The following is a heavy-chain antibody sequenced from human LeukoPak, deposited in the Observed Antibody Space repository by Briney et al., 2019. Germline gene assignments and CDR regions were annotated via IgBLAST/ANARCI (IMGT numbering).Heavy chain of an antibody. CDR3: ARVHMITFGGVVDAFDI. CDR2: IYQRATV. CDR1: GYSISSGYF. V-gene: IGHV4-38-2*02. J-gene: IGHJ3*02. D-gene: IGHD3-16*01. Sequence: SETLSLTCNVSGYSISSGYFWGWVRQPPGKGLEWIGSIYQRATVHYNPSLKSRVTISVDKSKNQFSLKLSSVTAADTAVYYCARVHMITFGGVVDAFDIWGQGTMVTVSS.